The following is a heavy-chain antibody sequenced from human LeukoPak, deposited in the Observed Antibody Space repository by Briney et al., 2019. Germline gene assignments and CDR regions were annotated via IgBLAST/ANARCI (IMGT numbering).Heavy chain of an antibody. D-gene: IGHD3-22*01. J-gene: IGHJ4*02. V-gene: IGHV3-7*01. CDR2: IKHDGSEK. CDR1: GFTFSTYW. Sequence: GESLRLSCAASGFTFSTYWMSWVRQAPGKELEWVANIKHDGSEKYYVDSVKGRFTISRDNAKNSLYLQMNSLRAEDTAVYFRARPSFSSGSYFDYWGQGTLVTVSS. CDR3: ARPSFSSGSYFDY.